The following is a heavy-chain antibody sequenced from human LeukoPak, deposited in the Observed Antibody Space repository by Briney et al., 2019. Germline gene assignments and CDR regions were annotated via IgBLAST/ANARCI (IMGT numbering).Heavy chain of an antibody. V-gene: IGHV4-59*08. D-gene: IGHD3-16*01. J-gene: IGHJ5*02. CDR3: ARRGAGLDWFDP. CDR1: GGSISSYY. CDR2: IYYSGST. Sequence: SETLSLTFTVSGGSISSYYWSWIRQPPGKGLEWIGYIYYSGSTNYNPSLKSRVTISVDTSKNQFSLKLSSVTAADTAFYYCARRGAGLDWFDPWGQGTQVTVSS.